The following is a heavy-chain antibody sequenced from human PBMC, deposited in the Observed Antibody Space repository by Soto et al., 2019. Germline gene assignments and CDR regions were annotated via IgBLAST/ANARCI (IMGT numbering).Heavy chain of an antibody. D-gene: IGHD3-3*01. CDR3: AKVCASTVVGVTTPFDS. CDR2: ISGNSGST. CDR1: GFNFSNYA. J-gene: IGHJ4*02. V-gene: IGHV3-23*01. Sequence: EVQLLESGGDFKQPGGSLRLSCEGSGFNFSNYALNWVRQAPGKRLEWVSVISGNSGSTYYAASVKCRFTISRDNSKKTLYLQMNCLRADDTAVYDCAKVCASTVVGVTTPFDSWGQGTLVTVSS.